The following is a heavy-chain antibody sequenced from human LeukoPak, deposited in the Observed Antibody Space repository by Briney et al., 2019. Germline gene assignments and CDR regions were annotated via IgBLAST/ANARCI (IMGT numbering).Heavy chain of an antibody. Sequence: GGSLRLSCSASGFTFSTYTMHWVRQAPGRGLEYVSSISNNGGITYYADSVKGRFTISRDNSKNTLYLQVSSLRAEDTSVYYCANFPLRLWGQGTLVTVSS. V-gene: IGHV3-64D*06. CDR3: ANFPLRL. J-gene: IGHJ4*02. CDR2: ISNNGGIT. CDR1: GFTFSTYT. D-gene: IGHD5/OR15-5a*01.